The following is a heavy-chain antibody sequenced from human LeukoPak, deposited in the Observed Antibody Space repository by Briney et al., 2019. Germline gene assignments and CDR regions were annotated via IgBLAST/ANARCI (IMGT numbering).Heavy chain of an antibody. CDR3: AKSGPYYFHY. J-gene: IGHJ4*02. CDR1: GFTFSSYG. V-gene: IGHV3-23*01. CDR2: ITDSGFST. Sequence: GGSLRLSCAASGFTFSSYGMSWVRQAPGKGLEWVSSITDSGFSTYYADSAKGRFSISRDNSQNTLSLQMNSLRAEDTAVYYCAKSGPYYFHYWGREPWSPSPQ.